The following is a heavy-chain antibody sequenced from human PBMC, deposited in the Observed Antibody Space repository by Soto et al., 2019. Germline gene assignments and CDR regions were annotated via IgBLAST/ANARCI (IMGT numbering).Heavy chain of an antibody. J-gene: IGHJ6*02. CDR2: IIPILGIA. CDR1: GGTFSSYT. Sequence: SVKVSCKASGGTFSSYTISWVRQAPGQGLEWMGRIIPILGIANYAQKFQGRVTITADKSTSTAYMELSSLRSEDTAVYYCARDYGDQYYFYGMDVWGQGTTVTVSS. D-gene: IGHD4-17*01. V-gene: IGHV1-69*04. CDR3: ARDYGDQYYFYGMDV.